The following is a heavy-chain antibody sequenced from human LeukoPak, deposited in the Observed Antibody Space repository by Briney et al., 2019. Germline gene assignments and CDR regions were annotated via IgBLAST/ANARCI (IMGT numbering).Heavy chain of an antibody. J-gene: IGHJ4*02. Sequence: SQTLSLTCAVSGGSISSXGYSWSWIRQPPGKGLEWIGYIYHSGSTYYNPSLKSRATISVDRSKNQFSLKLSSVTAADTAVYYCASVVRHTVDYWGQGTLVTVSS. CDR3: ASVVRHTVDY. CDR2: IYHSGST. CDR1: GGSISSXGYS. V-gene: IGHV4-30-2*01. D-gene: IGHD2-2*01.